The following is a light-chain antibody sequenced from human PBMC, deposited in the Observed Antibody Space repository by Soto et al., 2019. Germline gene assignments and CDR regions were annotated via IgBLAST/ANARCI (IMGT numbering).Light chain of an antibody. CDR3: QQYNNWPIT. Sequence: EIAVTRSPATQCGSRGARDTLYYRASQSVDNDVAWYQQTPGQPPRLLIYDASTRATGIPARFSGSQSGTEFTRTSSSLLSEDFAAYSCQQYNNWPITFGGGTKVDIK. CDR2: DAS. CDR1: QSVDND. J-gene: IGKJ4*01. V-gene: IGKV3D-15*01.